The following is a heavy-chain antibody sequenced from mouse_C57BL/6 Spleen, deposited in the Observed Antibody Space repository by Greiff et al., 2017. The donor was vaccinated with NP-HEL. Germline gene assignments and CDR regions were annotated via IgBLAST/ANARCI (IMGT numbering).Heavy chain of an antibody. CDR3: ARWAYYSNYVAMDY. D-gene: IGHD2-5*01. CDR1: GYTFTSYT. Sequence: VQLQQSGAELARPGASVKMSCKASGYTFTSYTMHWVKQRPGQGLEWIGYINPSSGYTKYNQKFKDKATLTADKSSSTAYMQLSSLTSEDSAVYYCARWAYYSNYVAMDYWGQGTSVTVSS. V-gene: IGHV1-4*01. J-gene: IGHJ4*01. CDR2: INPSSGYT.